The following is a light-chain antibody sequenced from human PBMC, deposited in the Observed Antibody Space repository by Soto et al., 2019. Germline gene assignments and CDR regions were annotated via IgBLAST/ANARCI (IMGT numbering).Light chain of an antibody. J-gene: IGLJ1*01. CDR1: SRDVGAYNF. Sequence: QSALTQAAAVSGCPGQSITISCTGTSRDVGAYNFVSWYQHHPGKAPKLMIYEVSNRPSGLSNRFSGSKSGNTASLTISGLQAEDEADYYCSSYTTSSTPVYVFGTGTKVTVL. CDR3: SSYTTSSTPVYV. V-gene: IGLV2-14*01. CDR2: EVS.